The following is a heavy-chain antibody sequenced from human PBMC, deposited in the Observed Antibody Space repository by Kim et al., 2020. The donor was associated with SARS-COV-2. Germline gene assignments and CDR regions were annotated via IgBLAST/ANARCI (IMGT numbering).Heavy chain of an antibody. V-gene: IGHV3-43*01. Sequence: VKGRFTISRDNSKTSLYLQMNSLRTEDTALYYCARGDFWSGYYGPGVIDYWGQGTLVTVSS. CDR3: ARGDFWSGYYGPGVIDY. D-gene: IGHD3-3*01. J-gene: IGHJ4*02.